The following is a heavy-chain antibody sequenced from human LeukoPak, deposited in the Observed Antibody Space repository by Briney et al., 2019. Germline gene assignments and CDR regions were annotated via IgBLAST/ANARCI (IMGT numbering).Heavy chain of an antibody. D-gene: IGHD6-13*01. CDR2: TYYRSKWYN. Sequence: SQTLSLTCAISGDRVSSNSAAWNWIRQSPSRGLEWLGRTYYRSKWYNDYAVSVKSRITINPDTSKNQFSLQLNSVTPEDTAVYYCARSGSSWYSGWFDPWGQGTLVTVSS. V-gene: IGHV6-1*01. CDR3: ARSGSSWYSGWFDP. CDR1: GDRVSSNSAA. J-gene: IGHJ5*02.